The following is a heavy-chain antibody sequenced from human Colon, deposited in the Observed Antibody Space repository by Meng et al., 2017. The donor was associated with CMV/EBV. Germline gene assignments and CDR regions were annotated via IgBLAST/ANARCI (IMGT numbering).Heavy chain of an antibody. CDR1: GFTFSSYW. Sequence: ASGFTFSSYWMSWVRQAPGKGLEWVANIKQDGSEKYYVDSVKGRFTISRDSAKNSLYLQMNSLRAEDTAVYYCARWYSRSSGWFDPWGQGTLVTVSS. CDR3: ARWYSRSSGWFDP. V-gene: IGHV3-7*01. D-gene: IGHD6-6*01. CDR2: IKQDGSEK. J-gene: IGHJ5*02.